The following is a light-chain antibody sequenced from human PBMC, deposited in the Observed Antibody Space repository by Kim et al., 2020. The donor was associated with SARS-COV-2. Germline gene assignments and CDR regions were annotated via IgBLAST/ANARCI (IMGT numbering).Light chain of an antibody. Sequence: EIVLTQSPATLSLSPGERATLSCRASQSVRSFLAWYQQKRGQAPRLLIYDASNRATGIPARFSGSGSGTDFTLTISSLEPEDFTIYYCQQRSDWPLTFGGGTKVDIK. J-gene: IGKJ4*01. CDR2: DAS. V-gene: IGKV3-11*01. CDR1: QSVRSF. CDR3: QQRSDWPLT.